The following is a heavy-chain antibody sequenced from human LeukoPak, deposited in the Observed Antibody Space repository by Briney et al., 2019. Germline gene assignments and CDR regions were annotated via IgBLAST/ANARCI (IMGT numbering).Heavy chain of an antibody. V-gene: IGHV1-18*01. J-gene: IGHJ4*02. CDR3: ARSMRGMGATTGDFDY. CDR1: GYTFTIYG. D-gene: IGHD1-26*01. Sequence: ASVQVSCKASGYTFTIYGISWVRQAPGQGLEWIGWHSAYKGNTNYAQKLQGRVPLTTDTSTSTAYMELRSLRSDDTAVYYCARSMRGMGATTGDFDYWGQGTLVTVSS. CDR2: HSAYKGNT.